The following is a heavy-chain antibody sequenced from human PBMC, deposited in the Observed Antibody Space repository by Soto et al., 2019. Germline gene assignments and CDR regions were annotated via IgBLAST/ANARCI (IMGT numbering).Heavy chain of an antibody. CDR1: GGSVNSGNYY. Sequence: QVQLQQWGAGLLKPSETLSLTCAVFGGSVNSGNYYWSWIRQPPGKGLVWIGEMSHSGGTHFNPSLKSRVTISVDTSKNQFSLKIGAVTAADTALYYCARVERGTATTVVDAFEIWGPGTMVSVSS. CDR2: MSHSGGT. V-gene: IGHV4-34*01. J-gene: IGHJ3*02. D-gene: IGHD1-1*01. CDR3: ARVERGTATTVVDAFEI.